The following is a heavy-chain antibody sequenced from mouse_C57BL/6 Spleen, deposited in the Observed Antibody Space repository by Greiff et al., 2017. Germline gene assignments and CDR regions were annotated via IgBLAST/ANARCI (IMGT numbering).Heavy chain of an antibody. Sequence: QVQLQQSGAELVKPGASVKLSCKASGYTFTSYWMHWVKQRPGQGLEWIGMIHPNSGSTNYNEKFKSKATLTVDKSSSTAYMQLSSLTSEDSAVYYCARSGLRYYYAMDYWGQGTSVTVSS. V-gene: IGHV1-64*01. CDR2: IHPNSGST. J-gene: IGHJ4*01. CDR3: ARSGLRYYYAMDY. D-gene: IGHD1-1*01. CDR1: GYTFTSYW.